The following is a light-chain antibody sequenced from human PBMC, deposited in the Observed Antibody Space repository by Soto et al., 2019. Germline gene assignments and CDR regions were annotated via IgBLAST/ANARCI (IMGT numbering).Light chain of an antibody. V-gene: IGKV1-5*01. J-gene: IGKJ1*01. CDR1: QTISRW. CDR2: DAS. CDR3: HHYTRT. Sequence: DIQMTQSPSILSASVGDRVTITCRASQTISRWLAWYQQKPGKAPKLLIYDASTLEVGVASRFSGSGSGAEFTLTMSSLQPDDFATYYCHHYTRTFGQGTKVEIK.